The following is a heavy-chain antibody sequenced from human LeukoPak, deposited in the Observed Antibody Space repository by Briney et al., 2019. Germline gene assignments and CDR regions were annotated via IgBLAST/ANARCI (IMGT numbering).Heavy chain of an antibody. D-gene: IGHD3-3*01. CDR1: GFTFSSYW. CDR2: ISGSGGST. J-gene: IGHJ5*02. V-gene: IGHV3-23*01. Sequence: GGSLRLSCAASGFTFSSYWMSWVRQAPGKGLEWVSAISGSGGSTYYADSVKGRFTISRDNSKNTLYLQMNSLRAEDTAVYYCAREYYDFWSGYYWFDPWGQGTLVTVSS. CDR3: AREYYDFWSGYYWFDP.